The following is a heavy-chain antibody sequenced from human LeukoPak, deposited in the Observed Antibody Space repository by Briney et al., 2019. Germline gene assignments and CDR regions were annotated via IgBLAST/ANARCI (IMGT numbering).Heavy chain of an antibody. D-gene: IGHD2-15*01. CDR2: IRSKPNNYAT. Sequence: GGSLRLSCAASGFTFSGAAMHRVRQASGKGLEWVGRIRSKPNNYATTYTASVKGRFTISRDDSKNMAYLQMSSLRTEDTAIYYCATVGGSSYFDLWGRGTLVTVSS. J-gene: IGHJ2*01. CDR1: GFTFSGAA. CDR3: ATVGGSSYFDL. V-gene: IGHV3-73*01.